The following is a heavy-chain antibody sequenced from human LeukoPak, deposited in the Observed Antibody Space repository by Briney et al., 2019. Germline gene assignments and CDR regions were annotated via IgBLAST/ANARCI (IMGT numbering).Heavy chain of an antibody. CDR1: GYTFTGYY. V-gene: IGHV1-2*02. CDR2: INPNSGGT. CDR3: ARAVSDFWSGGSFDY. Sequence: GASVKVACKASGYTFTGYYMHWVRQAPGQGLEWMGWINPNSGGTNYAQKFQGRVTMTRDTSISTAYMELSRLRSDDTAAYYCARAVSDFWSGGSFDYWGQGTLVTVSS. J-gene: IGHJ4*02. D-gene: IGHD3-3*01.